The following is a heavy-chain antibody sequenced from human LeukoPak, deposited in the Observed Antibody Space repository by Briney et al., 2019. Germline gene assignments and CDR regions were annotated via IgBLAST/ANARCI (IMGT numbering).Heavy chain of an antibody. CDR2: ISTYNGAT. V-gene: IGHV1-18*01. Sequence: ASVKVSCKASGYTFTSYGISWVRQAPGQGLEWMGWISTYNGATNYPQNLQGRVTMTTDTSTSTAYMELRSLRSDDTAVYYCASSSGWYSWFDPWGQGTLVTVSS. J-gene: IGHJ5*02. CDR3: ASSSGWYSWFDP. D-gene: IGHD6-19*01. CDR1: GYTFTSYG.